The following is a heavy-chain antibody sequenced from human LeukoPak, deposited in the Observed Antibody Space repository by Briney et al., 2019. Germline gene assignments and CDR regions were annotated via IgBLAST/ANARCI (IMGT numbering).Heavy chain of an antibody. CDR1: GGSISSSSYY. D-gene: IGHD6-13*01. CDR3: ARHAKRQLPPSTPYLRPFDY. V-gene: IGHV4-39*01. Sequence: PSETLSLTCTVSGGSISSSSYYWGWIRQPPGKGLEWIGSIYYSGSTYYNPSLKSRVTISVDTSKNQFSLKLSSVTAADTAAYYCARHAKRQLPPSTPYLRPFDYWGQGTLVTVSS. CDR2: IYYSGST. J-gene: IGHJ4*02.